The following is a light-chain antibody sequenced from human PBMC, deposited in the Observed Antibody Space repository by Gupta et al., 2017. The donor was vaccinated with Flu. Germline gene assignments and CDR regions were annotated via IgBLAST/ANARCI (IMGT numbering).Light chain of an antibody. CDR3: SSYTSSSTSKV. CDR2: EVS. J-gene: IGLJ2*01. Sequence: QSALTQPASVSGSPGQSITISCPGTSSDVGGYNYVSWYQQHPGKAPKLMIYEVSNRPSGVSNRFSGSKSGNTASLTISGIQAEDEADYDCSSYTSSSTSKVFGGGTKLTV. V-gene: IGLV2-14*01. CDR1: SSDVGGYNY.